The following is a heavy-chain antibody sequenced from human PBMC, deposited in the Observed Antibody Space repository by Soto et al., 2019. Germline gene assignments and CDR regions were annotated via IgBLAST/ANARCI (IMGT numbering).Heavy chain of an antibody. J-gene: IGHJ4*02. V-gene: IGHV1-69*06. CDR3: ARVERGYCSSTSCPENYFDC. CDR2: IIPIFGTA. Sequence: GASVKVSCKASGVTFSSYAISWVRQAPGQGLEWMGGIIPIFGTANYAQKFQGRVTITADKSTSTAYMELSSLRSEDTAVYYCARVERGYCSSTSCPENYFDCWGQGTLVTVSS. CDR1: GVTFSSYA. D-gene: IGHD2-2*01.